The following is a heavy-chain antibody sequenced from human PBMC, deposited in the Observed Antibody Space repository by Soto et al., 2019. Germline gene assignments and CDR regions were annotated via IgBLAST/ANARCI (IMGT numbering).Heavy chain of an antibody. D-gene: IGHD6-13*01. CDR3: ARDVAAAGTSYFDY. V-gene: IGHV3-30-3*01. Sequence: QVQLVESGGGVVQPGRSLRLSCAASGFTFSSYAMHWVRQAPGKGLEWVAVISYDGSNKYYADSVKGRFTISRDNSKNTLYLQMNSLRAEDTAVYYCARDVAAAGTSYFDYWGQGTLVTVSS. CDR1: GFTFSSYA. CDR2: ISYDGSNK. J-gene: IGHJ4*02.